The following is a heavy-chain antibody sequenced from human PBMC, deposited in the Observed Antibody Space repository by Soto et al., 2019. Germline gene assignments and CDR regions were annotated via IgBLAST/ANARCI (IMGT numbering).Heavy chain of an antibody. J-gene: IGHJ6*02. Sequence: GGSLRLSCAASGFTFRSYWMQWVRQAPGKGLVWVSWINSDGSSTSYADSVKGRFTISRDNAKNTLYLQMIGLRPEDTAVYYCARDSGIVLVPVTSRAVWGQGTTVAVSS. CDR2: INSDGSST. CDR1: GFTFRSYW. V-gene: IGHV3-74*01. D-gene: IGHD2-2*01. CDR3: ARDSGIVLVPVTSRAV.